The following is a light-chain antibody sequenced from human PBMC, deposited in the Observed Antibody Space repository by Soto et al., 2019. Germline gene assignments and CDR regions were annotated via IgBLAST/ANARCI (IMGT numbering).Light chain of an antibody. CDR3: LQDYNYPWT. J-gene: IGKJ1*01. V-gene: IGKV1-6*01. CDR2: AAS. Sequence: AILLTQSPSSLSASVGDRVTITCRASQGVRNDLGWYHQKPGKAPKLLIYAASSLQSGVPSRFSGTGSGTDFTLTISSLQPEDFVTYYCLQDYNYPWTFGQGTKVEIK. CDR1: QGVRND.